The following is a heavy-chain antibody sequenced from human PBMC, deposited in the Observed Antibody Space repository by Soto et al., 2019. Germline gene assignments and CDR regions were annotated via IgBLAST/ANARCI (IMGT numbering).Heavy chain of an antibody. CDR2: IYYSGST. CDR3: ARSHINYYDSSGYFTPFDF. CDR1: GGSISSYY. Sequence: SETLSLTCTVSGGSISSYYWSWIRQPPGKGLEWIGYIYYSGSTNYNPSLKSRVTISVDTSKNQFSLKLSSVTAADTAVYYCARSHINYYDSSGYFTPFDFWGQGTLVTVSS. V-gene: IGHV4-59*01. J-gene: IGHJ4*02. D-gene: IGHD3-22*01.